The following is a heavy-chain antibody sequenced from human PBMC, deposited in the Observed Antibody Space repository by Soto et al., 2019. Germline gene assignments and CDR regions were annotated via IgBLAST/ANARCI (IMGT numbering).Heavy chain of an antibody. V-gene: IGHV1-18*03. D-gene: IGHD3-16*01. CDR2: ISAYNGNT. CDR1: GYTFTSYG. CDR3: ARVSGLRGVHYYFDY. Sequence: QVQLVQSGAEVKKPGASVKVSCKASGYTFTSYGISWVRQAPGQGLEWMGWISAYNGNTNYAQKLQGRVTMTTDTSTSTAYMELRSLRSGDMAVYYWARVSGLRGVHYYFDYWGQGTLVTVSS. J-gene: IGHJ4*02.